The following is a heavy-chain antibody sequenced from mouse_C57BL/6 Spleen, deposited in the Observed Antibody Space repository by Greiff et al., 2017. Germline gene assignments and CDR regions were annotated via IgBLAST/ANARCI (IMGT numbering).Heavy chain of an antibody. J-gene: IGHJ1*03. CDR3: AREGYSRGYFDV. V-gene: IGHV1-69*01. D-gene: IGHD2-5*01. CDR1: GYTFTSYW. CDR2: IDPSDSYT. Sequence: QVQLQQPGAELVMPGASVKLSCKASGYTFTSYWMHWVKQRPGQGLEWIGEIDPSDSYTNYNQKFKGKSTLTVDKSSSTAYMQLSSLTSEDSAVYDCAREGYSRGYFDVWGTGTTVTVSS.